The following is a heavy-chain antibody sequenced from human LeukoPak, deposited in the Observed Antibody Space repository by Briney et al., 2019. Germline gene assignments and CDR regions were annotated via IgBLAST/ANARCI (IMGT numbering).Heavy chain of an antibody. J-gene: IGHJ3*02. Sequence: SETLSLTCTVSGGSISSGDYYWSWIRQPPGKGLEWIGYIYYSGSTYYNPSLKSRVTISVDTSRNQFSLKLSSVTAADTAVYYCARVSSGWYLGAFDIWGQGTMVTVSS. CDR2: IYYSGST. CDR3: ARVSSGWYLGAFDI. D-gene: IGHD6-19*01. V-gene: IGHV4-30-4*01. CDR1: GGSISSGDYY.